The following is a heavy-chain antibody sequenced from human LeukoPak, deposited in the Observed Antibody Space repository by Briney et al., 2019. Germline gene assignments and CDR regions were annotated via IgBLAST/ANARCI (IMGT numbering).Heavy chain of an antibody. Sequence: GRSLRLSCAASGFTFSSYGMHWVRQAPGKGLEWVAVISYDGSNKYYADSVKGRFTISRDNSKNTLYLQTNSLRAEDTAVYYCAKDLGDTAMVILDYWGQGTLVTVSS. CDR2: ISYDGSNK. J-gene: IGHJ4*02. CDR1: GFTFSSYG. V-gene: IGHV3-30*18. D-gene: IGHD5-18*01. CDR3: AKDLGDTAMVILDY.